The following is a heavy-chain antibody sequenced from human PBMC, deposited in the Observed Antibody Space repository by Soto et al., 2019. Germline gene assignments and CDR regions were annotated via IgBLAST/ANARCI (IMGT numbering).Heavy chain of an antibody. CDR3: ARDGSYDFWSGYLNWFDH. Sequence: GASVKVSCKASGYTFTSYYINWVRQATGQGLEWRGWMNPNSGNTGYAQKFQGRVTMTRNTSISTAYMELSSLRSDDTAVYYCARDGSYDFWSGYLNWFDHWGQGTLVTVSS. V-gene: IGHV1-8*01. J-gene: IGHJ5*02. D-gene: IGHD3-3*01. CDR2: MNPNSGNT. CDR1: GYTFTSYY.